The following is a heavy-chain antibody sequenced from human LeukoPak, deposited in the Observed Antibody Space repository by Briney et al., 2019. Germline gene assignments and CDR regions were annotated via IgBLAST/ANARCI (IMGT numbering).Heavy chain of an antibody. CDR2: ISYDGSNK. D-gene: IGHD5-24*01. Sequence: GRSLRLSCAASGFTFSSYAMHWVRQAPGKGLEWVAVISYDGSNKYYADSVKGRFTISRDNSKNTLYLQMNSLRAEDTAVYYCASAWATTISAFDIWGQGTMVTVSS. CDR3: ASAWATTISAFDI. CDR1: GFTFSSYA. V-gene: IGHV3-30-3*01. J-gene: IGHJ3*02.